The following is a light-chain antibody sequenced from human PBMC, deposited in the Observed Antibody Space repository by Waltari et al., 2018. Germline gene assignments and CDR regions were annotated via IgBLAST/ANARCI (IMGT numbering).Light chain of an antibody. CDR3: MQGLQTPAYT. Sequence: DIVMTQSPLSLPVTPGEPASISCRSSQSLLHSNGYNYLDWYLQKPGQSPQLLIYLGSNRASGVPYRFNGSGSGTDFTLKISGVEAEDVGVYYCMQGLQTPAYTFGQGTKLEI. J-gene: IGKJ2*01. CDR2: LGS. CDR1: QSLLHSNGYNY. V-gene: IGKV2-28*01.